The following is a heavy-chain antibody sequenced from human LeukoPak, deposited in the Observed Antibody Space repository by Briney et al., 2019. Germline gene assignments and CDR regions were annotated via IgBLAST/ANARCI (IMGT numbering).Heavy chain of an antibody. CDR1: GYTFTSYG. D-gene: IGHD1-1*01. Sequence: VASVKVSCKASGYTFTSYGISWVRQAPGQGLEWMGWINTNTGNPTYAQGFTGRFVFSLDTSVSTAFLQISSLKAEDTAVYYCARGLSVLNWNDLSRISGYWGQGTLVTVSS. CDR3: ARGLSVLNWNDLSRISGY. CDR2: INTNTGNP. J-gene: IGHJ4*02. V-gene: IGHV7-4-1*02.